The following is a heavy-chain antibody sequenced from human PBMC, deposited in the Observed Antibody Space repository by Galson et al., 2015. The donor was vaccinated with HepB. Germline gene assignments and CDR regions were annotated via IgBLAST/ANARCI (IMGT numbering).Heavy chain of an antibody. J-gene: IGHJ5*02. CDR3: ARVPHSIVVVVAATSWSDP. V-gene: IGHV1-8*01. Sequence: SVKVSCKASGYTFTSYDINWVRQATGQGLEWMGWMNPNSGNTGYAQKFQGRVTMTRNTSISTAYMELSSLRSEDTAVYYCARVPHSIVVVVAATSWSDPCGPGTLATVS. CDR1: GYTFTSYD. CDR2: MNPNSGNT. D-gene: IGHD2-15*01.